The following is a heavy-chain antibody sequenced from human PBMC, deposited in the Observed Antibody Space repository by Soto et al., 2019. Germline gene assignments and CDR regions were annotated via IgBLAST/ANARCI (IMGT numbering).Heavy chain of an antibody. CDR2: IYPGDSDT. D-gene: IGHD2-21*02. CDR3: ARHATGHIVVVTDAFDI. J-gene: IGHJ3*02. V-gene: IGHV5-51*01. CDR1: GYSFTSYW. Sequence: GESLKISCKGSGYSFTSYWIGWVRQMPGKGLEWMGLIYPGDSDTRYSPSFQGQVTISADKSISTAYLQWSSLKASDTAMYYCARHATGHIVVVTDAFDIWGQGTMVTVSS.